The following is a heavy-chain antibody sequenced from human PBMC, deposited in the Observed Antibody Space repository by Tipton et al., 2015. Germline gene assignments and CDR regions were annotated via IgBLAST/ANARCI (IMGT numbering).Heavy chain of an antibody. CDR1: GGSISSSTYN. J-gene: IGHJ6*02. CDR2: MYHSGST. CDR3: ARLGIPEGGMDV. Sequence: TLSLTCTVSGGSISSSTYNWVWIRQPPGKGLEWIGSMYHSGSTYYNSSLKSRVTISVDMSKNQFSLRLNSVTAADTAAYYCARLGIPEGGMDVWGQGTTVTVSS. D-gene: IGHD1-14*01. V-gene: IGHV4-39*01.